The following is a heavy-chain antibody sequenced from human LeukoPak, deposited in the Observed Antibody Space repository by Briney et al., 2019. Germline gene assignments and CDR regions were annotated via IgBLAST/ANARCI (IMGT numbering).Heavy chain of an antibody. CDR1: GFTFSSYA. V-gene: IGHV3-23*01. J-gene: IGHJ4*02. Sequence: GGSLRLSCAASGFTFSSYAMSWVRQSPGKGLEWVSVISGGGGSTYYADSVKGRFTISRDSSKNTLYLQMNSLRADDTAVYYCAKFYDISTGYSDYWGQGTLVTVSS. CDR2: ISGGGGST. CDR3: AKFYDISTGYSDY. D-gene: IGHD3-9*01.